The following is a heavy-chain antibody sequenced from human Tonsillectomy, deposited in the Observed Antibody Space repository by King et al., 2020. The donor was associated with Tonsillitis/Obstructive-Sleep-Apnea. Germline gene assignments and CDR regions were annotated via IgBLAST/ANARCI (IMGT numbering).Heavy chain of an antibody. Sequence: VQLQQWGAGLLKPSETLSLSCAVYGGSFSDYYWNWIRQPPGKGLECIGEFNPSGSTNYNPSLRIRFTISVDTSKNQFSLKLSSVNAADTAVYYCARGRVLGTFPYYYDSSGLDYWGQGTLVTVSS. J-gene: IGHJ4*02. CDR1: GGSFSDYY. CDR2: FNPSGST. CDR3: ARGRVLGTFPYYYDSSGLDY. V-gene: IGHV4-34*01. D-gene: IGHD3-22*01.